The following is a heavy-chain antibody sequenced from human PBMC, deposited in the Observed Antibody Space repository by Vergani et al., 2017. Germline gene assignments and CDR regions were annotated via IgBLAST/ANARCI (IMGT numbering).Heavy chain of an antibody. CDR3: ARDVRRGYSGYVNY. CDR2: INHSGST. D-gene: IGHD5-12*01. V-gene: IGHV4-34*09. J-gene: IGHJ4*02. CDR1: GGSFSGYY. Sequence: QVQLQESGPGLVKPSQTLSLTCAVYGGSFSGYYWSWIRQPPGKGLVWIGEINHSGSTNYNPSLKSRVTISIDTSKNQFSLKLSSVTAAATAVYYCARDVRRGYSGYVNYWGQGTLVTVSS.